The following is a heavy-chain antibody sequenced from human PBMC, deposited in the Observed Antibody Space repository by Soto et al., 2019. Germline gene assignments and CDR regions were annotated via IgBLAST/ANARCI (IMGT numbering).Heavy chain of an antibody. D-gene: IGHD6-6*01. V-gene: IGHV4-59*02. Sequence: SETLSLTCVVSGGSVTSYHWSWIRQFPGEGLEWIAYTAYTGNTNYNPSLKSRVTISIDTTKNQLSLKLTSMTAADTAVYYCARRGGSSSGYYYYAMDVWGQGTTVTVSS. CDR2: TAYTGNT. J-gene: IGHJ6*02. CDR1: GGSVTSYH. CDR3: ARRGGSSSGYYYYAMDV.